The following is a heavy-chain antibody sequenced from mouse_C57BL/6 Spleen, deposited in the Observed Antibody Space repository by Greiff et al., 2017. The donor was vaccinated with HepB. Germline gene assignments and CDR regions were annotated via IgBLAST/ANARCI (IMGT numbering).Heavy chain of an antibody. CDR2: IRNKANGYTT. CDR3: ARYDYDWFAY. CDR1: GFTFTDYY. D-gene: IGHD2-4*01. V-gene: IGHV7-3*01. Sequence: EVQLVESGGGLVQPGGSLSLSCAASGFTFTDYYMSWVRQPPGKALEWLGFIRNKANGYTTEYSASVKGRFTISRDNSQSILYLQMNALRAEDSATYYCARYDYDWFAYWGQGTLVTVSA. J-gene: IGHJ3*01.